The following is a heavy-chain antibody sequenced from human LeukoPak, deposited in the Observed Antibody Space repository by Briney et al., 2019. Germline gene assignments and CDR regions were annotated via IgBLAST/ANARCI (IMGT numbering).Heavy chain of an antibody. CDR1: GFTFSSYW. Sequence: PGGSLRLSCAASGFTFSSYWMSWVRQAPGKGLEWVANIKQDGSEKYYVDSVKGRFTISRDNAKNSLYLQMNSLRAEDTAVYYCARENLGTLRYFDYYYYYYMDVWGKGTTVTISS. CDR3: ARENLGTLRYFDYYYYYYMDV. J-gene: IGHJ6*03. D-gene: IGHD3-9*01. CDR2: IKQDGSEK. V-gene: IGHV3-7*01.